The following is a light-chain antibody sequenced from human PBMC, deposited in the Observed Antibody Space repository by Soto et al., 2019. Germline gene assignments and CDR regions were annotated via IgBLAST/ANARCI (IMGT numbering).Light chain of an antibody. CDR2: DAS. Sequence: DIQMTQSPSTLSASVGDRVTITCRASQSISSWLAWYQQKPGKAPKLLIYDASSLESGVPSRFSGSGSGTEFTLTISSLQPDDFATYSCQQYNSYSEFGQGTKV. CDR3: QQYNSYSE. J-gene: IGKJ1*01. CDR1: QSISSW. V-gene: IGKV1-5*01.